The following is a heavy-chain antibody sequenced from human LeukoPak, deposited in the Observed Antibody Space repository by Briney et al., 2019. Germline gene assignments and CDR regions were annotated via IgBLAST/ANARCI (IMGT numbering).Heavy chain of an antibody. CDR3: ARDSLDCSSTSCRTFDY. CDR1: GYTFTSYA. Sequence: ASVKVSCKASGYTFTSYAMHWVRQAPGQRLEWMGWINAGNGNTKYSQEFQGRVTITRDTSASTAYMELSSLRSEDMAVYYCARDSLDCSSTSCRTFDYWGQGTLVTVSS. D-gene: IGHD2-2*01. J-gene: IGHJ4*02. CDR2: INAGNGNT. V-gene: IGHV1-3*03.